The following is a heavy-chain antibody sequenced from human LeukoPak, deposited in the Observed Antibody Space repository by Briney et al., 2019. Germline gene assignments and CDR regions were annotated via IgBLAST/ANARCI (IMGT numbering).Heavy chain of an antibody. CDR2: IYYSGST. J-gene: IGHJ5*02. CDR1: GGSISSYY. Sequence: SETLSLTCTVSGGSISSYYWGWIRQPPGKGLEWIGSIYYSGSTYYNPSLKSRVTISVDTSKNQFSLKLSSVTAADTAVYYCARLFMIVVGNGFDPWGQGTLVTVPS. CDR3: ARLFMIVVGNGFDP. D-gene: IGHD3-22*01. V-gene: IGHV4-39*01.